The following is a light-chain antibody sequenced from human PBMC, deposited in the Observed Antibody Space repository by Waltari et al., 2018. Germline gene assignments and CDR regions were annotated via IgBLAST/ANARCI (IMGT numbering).Light chain of an antibody. CDR1: SSAIGDYDY. J-gene: IGLJ1*01. CDR3: CSYAGTNNFYV. Sequence: QSALTQPPSASGSPGESVTISCTGTSSAIGDYDYVSCYQQHPGKAPKLMIYEVIKRPSGVPDRFSGSKSGNTASLTVSGLQAEDEADYYCCSYAGTNNFYVFGTGTKVTVL. V-gene: IGLV2-8*01. CDR2: EVI.